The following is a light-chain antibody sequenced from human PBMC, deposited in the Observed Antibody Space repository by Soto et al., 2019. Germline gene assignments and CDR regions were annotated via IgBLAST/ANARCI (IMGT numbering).Light chain of an antibody. CDR2: GAS. CDR3: QQYNNWPPLT. CDR1: QSVNSN. J-gene: IGKJ4*01. V-gene: IGKV3-15*01. Sequence: IVMTQSPATLSVSPGESATLSCRASQSVNSNLAWYQQKPGQAPRLLIYGASTRATGLPARFSGRGSGTEFTLTISSLQSEDFAVYYCQQYNNWPPLTFGGGTKVEIK.